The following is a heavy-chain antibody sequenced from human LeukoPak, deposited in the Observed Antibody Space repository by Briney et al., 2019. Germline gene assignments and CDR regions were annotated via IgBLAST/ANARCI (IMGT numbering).Heavy chain of an antibody. J-gene: IGHJ6*02. V-gene: IGHV4-4*02. Sequence: SETLSLTCAVSGGSINSKDWWWTWVRQPPGKGLEWIGEISHSGTTNYNPSLKSRVTISTDKSKNQFSLELSSVTAADTAVYYCARRAEITMIVVATRGMDVWGQGTTVTVSS. CDR2: ISHSGTT. D-gene: IGHD3-22*01. CDR1: GGSINSKDW. CDR3: ARRAEITMIVVATRGMDV.